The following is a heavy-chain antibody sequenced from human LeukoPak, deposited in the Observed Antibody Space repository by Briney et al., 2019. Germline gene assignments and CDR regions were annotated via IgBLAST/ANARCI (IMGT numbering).Heavy chain of an antibody. V-gene: IGHV3-48*01. D-gene: IGHD3-10*01. CDR1: GFTFSYYS. CDR2: ISRSSSAI. Sequence: GGSLRLSCAASGFTFSYYSMNWVRQAPGKGLEWVSYISRSSSAIYYADSVKGRFTISRDNAKNSLFLQMNSLRAEDTAVYYCARGGSRYFHNWGQGTLVTVST. CDR3: ARGGSRYFHN. J-gene: IGHJ4*02.